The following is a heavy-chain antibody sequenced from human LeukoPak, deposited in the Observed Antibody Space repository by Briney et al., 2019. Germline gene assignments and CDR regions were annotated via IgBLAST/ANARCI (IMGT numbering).Heavy chain of an antibody. D-gene: IGHD2-2*01. J-gene: IGHJ6*02. V-gene: IGHV1-18*01. CDR2: ISAYNGNT. CDR3: ARIVVVPAGNYYYYGMDV. CDR1: GYTFTSYG. Sequence: ASVKVSYKASGYTFTSYGISWVRQAPGQGLEWMGWISAYNGNTNYAQKLQGRVTMTTDTSTSTGYMELRSLRSDDTAVYYCARIVVVPAGNYYYYGMDVWGQGTTVTVSS.